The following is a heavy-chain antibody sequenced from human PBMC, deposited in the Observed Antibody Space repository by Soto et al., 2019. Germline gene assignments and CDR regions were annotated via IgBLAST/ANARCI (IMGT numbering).Heavy chain of an antibody. CDR1: GDSVSSSRAA. CDR2: TYYRSRWYN. Sequence: SQTLPLTCAISGDSVSSSRAAWNWIRQSPSRGLEWLGRTYYRSRWYNDYAVSVKSRITVNPDTSKNQFSLKLSSVTAADTAVYYCARVPPYGYSNYYYYGMDVWGQGTTVTVSS. CDR3: ARVPPYGYSNYYYYGMDV. J-gene: IGHJ6*02. V-gene: IGHV6-1*01. D-gene: IGHD4-4*01.